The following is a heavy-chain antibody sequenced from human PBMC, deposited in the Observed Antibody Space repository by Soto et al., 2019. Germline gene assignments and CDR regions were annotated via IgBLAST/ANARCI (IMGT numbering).Heavy chain of an antibody. J-gene: IGHJ3*01. Sequence: EVQVVESGGGLVQTGGSLRLSCAVSGLTFSDYYFDWGRQSPGKGLEWVGRSKNKANGYTMEYAASVKGRFTISRDDSKNSVFLQMSSLRTEDTAVYYCVIVGRTSWGHGTTVTVPS. V-gene: IGHV3-72*01. CDR2: SKNKANGYTM. D-gene: IGHD3-3*01. CDR3: VIVGRTS. CDR1: GLTFSDYY.